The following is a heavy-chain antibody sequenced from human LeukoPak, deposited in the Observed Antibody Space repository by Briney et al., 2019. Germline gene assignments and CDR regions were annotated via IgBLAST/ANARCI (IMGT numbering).Heavy chain of an antibody. CDR1: GFIVSSNY. V-gene: IGHV3-53*01. Sequence: PGGSLRLSCAASGFIVSSNYMSWVRQAPGKGLEWVSIIYSGGSTYYADSVKGRFTISRDNSKNTLYLQMNSLRAEDTAVYYCARDFEAPSSCWGQGTLVTVSS. J-gene: IGHJ4*02. D-gene: IGHD2-2*01. CDR2: IYSGGST. CDR3: ARDFEAPSSC.